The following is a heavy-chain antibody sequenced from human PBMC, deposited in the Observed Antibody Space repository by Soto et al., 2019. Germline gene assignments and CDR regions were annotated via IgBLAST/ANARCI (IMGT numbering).Heavy chain of an antibody. CDR3: ARDPRIAAADQSNWFDP. J-gene: IGHJ5*02. Sequence: QVQLVQSGAEVKKPGASVKVSCKASGYTFTSYGISWVRQAPGQGLEWMGWISAYNGNTNYAQKLQGRVTMTTDTSTSTAYVELRSLRSDDTAVYYCARDPRIAAADQSNWFDPWGQGTLVTVSS. D-gene: IGHD6-13*01. CDR2: ISAYNGNT. V-gene: IGHV1-18*01. CDR1: GYTFTSYG.